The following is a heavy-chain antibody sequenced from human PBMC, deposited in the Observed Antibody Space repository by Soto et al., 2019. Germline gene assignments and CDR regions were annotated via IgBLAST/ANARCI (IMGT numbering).Heavy chain of an antibody. V-gene: IGHV1-18*01. CDR3: AVGHCSSTSCYIPVY. D-gene: IGHD2-2*02. J-gene: IGHJ4*02. Sequence: ASVKVSCKASGYTFTSYGISWVRQAPGQGLEWMGWISAYNGNTNYAQKLQGRVTMTTDTSTSTAYMELRSLRSDDTALYYCAVGHCSSTSCYIPVYWGREPWSPSPQ. CDR1: GYTFTSYG. CDR2: ISAYNGNT.